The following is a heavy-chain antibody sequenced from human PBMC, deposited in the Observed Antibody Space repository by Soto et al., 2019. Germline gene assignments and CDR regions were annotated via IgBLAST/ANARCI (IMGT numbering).Heavy chain of an antibody. V-gene: IGHV4-61*08. D-gene: IGHD1-26*01. Sequence: SETLSLTCAVSGGSISSGGYSWSWIRQPPGKGLEWIGYIYYSGSTNYNPSLKSRVTILVDTSKNQFSLKLSSVTAADTAVYYCAREAQGGPYFDYWGQGTLVTVSS. CDR2: IYYSGST. CDR3: AREAQGGPYFDY. J-gene: IGHJ4*02. CDR1: GGSISSGGYS.